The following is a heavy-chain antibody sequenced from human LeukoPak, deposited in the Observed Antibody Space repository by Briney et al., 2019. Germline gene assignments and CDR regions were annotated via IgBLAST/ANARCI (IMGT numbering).Heavy chain of an antibody. Sequence: ASVKDSCKASGYTFTTYAMHWVRQAPGQRLEWMGWINTGNGNTKYSQKFQGRVTITRDTSASTAYMELSSLRSEDTAVYYCAREALWFGHAFDIWGQGTMVTVSS. CDR2: INTGNGNT. CDR1: GYTFTTYA. CDR3: AREALWFGHAFDI. V-gene: IGHV1-3*04. J-gene: IGHJ3*02. D-gene: IGHD3-10*01.